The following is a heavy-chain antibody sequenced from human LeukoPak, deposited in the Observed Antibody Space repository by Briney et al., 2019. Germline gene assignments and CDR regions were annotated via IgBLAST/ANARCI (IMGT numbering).Heavy chain of an antibody. J-gene: IGHJ4*02. CDR3: ARGPPLDY. CDR1: GFTFTTYW. CDR2: INSDGSSA. V-gene: IGHV3-74*01. Sequence: GGSLRLSCAASGFTFTTYWIHWVRQAPGKGLVWVSHINSDGSSATYADSVKGRLTISRDNAKNTVYLQMNSLRAEDTAVYYCARGPPLDYWGQGTLVTVSS.